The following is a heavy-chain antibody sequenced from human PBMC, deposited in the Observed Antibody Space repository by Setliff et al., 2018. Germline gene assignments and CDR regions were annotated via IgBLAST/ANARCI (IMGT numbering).Heavy chain of an antibody. J-gene: IGHJ6*03. Sequence: GASVKVSCKASRGTFSSYGITWVRQAPGQGLEWMGGIIPIFGTTDYAQKFQGRVTITTGESTSTAYMGMSSLRSEDTAVYYCARERGDIVSTTSYYYYMDVWG. V-gene: IGHV1-69*05. CDR3: ARERGDIVSTTSYYYYMDV. CDR1: RGTFSSYG. CDR2: IIPIFGTT. D-gene: IGHD5-12*01.